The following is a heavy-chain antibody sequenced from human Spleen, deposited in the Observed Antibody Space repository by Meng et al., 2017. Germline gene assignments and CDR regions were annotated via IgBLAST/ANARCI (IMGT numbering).Heavy chain of an antibody. CDR3: ARGCYYDSTVYFDY. D-gene: IGHD3-22*01. J-gene: IGHJ4*02. CDR2: INHSGST. V-gene: IGHV4-34*01. Sequence: SETLSLTCAVYSGSFSGHYWSWIRQPPGKGLEWIGEINHSGSTNYNPSLKSRVTISVDTSKNQFSLKLSSVTAADTAVYYCARGCYYDSTVYFDYWGQGTLVTVSS. CDR1: SGSFSGHY.